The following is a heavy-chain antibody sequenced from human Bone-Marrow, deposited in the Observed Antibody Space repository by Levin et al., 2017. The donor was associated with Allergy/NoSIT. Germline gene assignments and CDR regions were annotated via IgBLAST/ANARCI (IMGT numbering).Heavy chain of an antibody. CDR1: GDSVSSSNW. CDR2: IFHSGTT. Sequence: SETLSLTCAVSGDSVSSSNWWSWVRQTPGKGLEWIGEIFHSGTTNYNPSLKSRVTISVDKSKNQFSLKLSSRTAADTAVYYCARICSSSSCYVGHLDYWVQGTLVTVSS. V-gene: IGHV4-4*02. D-gene: IGHD2-2*01. CDR3: ARICSSSSCYVGHLDY. J-gene: IGHJ4*02.